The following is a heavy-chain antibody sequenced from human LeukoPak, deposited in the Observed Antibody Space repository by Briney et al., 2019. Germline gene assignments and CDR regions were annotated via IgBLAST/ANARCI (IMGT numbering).Heavy chain of an antibody. J-gene: IGHJ4*02. V-gene: IGHV1-24*01. CDR3: ARGFPERSCSGGSCPFFDY. CDR2: FDPEDGET. Sequence: ASVKVSCKVSGYTLTELSMHWVRQAPGKGLEWMGGFDPEDGETIYAQKFQGRVTMTEDTSTDTAYMELSSLRSEDTAVYFCARGFPERSCSGGSCPFFDYWGQGTLVTVSS. CDR1: GYTLTELS. D-gene: IGHD2-15*01.